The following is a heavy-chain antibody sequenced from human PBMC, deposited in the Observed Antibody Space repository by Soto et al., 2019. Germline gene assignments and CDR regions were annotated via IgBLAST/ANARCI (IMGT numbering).Heavy chain of an antibody. CDR1: GGSISSSSYY. CDR2: IYYSGST. D-gene: IGHD6-19*01. Sequence: PSETLSLTCTVSGGSISSSSYYWGWIRQPPGQGLEWIGSIYYSGSTYYNPSLKSRVTISVDTSKNQFSLKLSSVTAADTAVYYCARLGGTWQWLVTGPFDYWGQGTLVTVSS. J-gene: IGHJ4*02. V-gene: IGHV4-39*01. CDR3: ARLGGTWQWLVTGPFDY.